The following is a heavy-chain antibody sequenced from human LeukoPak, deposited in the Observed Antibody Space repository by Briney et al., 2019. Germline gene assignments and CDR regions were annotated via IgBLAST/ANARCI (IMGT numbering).Heavy chain of an antibody. CDR1: GFTFSSFG. D-gene: IGHD3-10*01. V-gene: IGHV3-23*01. CDR2: ISSTGGTA. Sequence: GGSLRLSCAASGFTFSSFGMSWVRQAPGKGLEWVSAISSTGGTAYYADSVKGRFTISRDNSKNKLYLQMNSLKTEDTAVYYCTTDPGVLLWFGESYTPRYFDYWGQGTLVTVSS. J-gene: IGHJ4*02. CDR3: TTDPGVLLWFGESYTPRYFDY.